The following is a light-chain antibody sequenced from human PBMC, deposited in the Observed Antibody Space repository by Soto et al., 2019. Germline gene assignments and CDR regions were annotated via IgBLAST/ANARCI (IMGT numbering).Light chain of an antibody. CDR1: QSVGGF. CDR2: DAS. CDR3: QHRSNWLGT. J-gene: IGKJ3*01. V-gene: IGKV3-11*01. Sequence: EIVLTQSPATLSLSPGERATLSCRASQSVGGFLAWYQQRSGQTPRLLIYDASKRAPGIPARLSGSGSGTDFTLTISSLEPEDFAVYYCQHRSNWLGTFGPGTKVHIK.